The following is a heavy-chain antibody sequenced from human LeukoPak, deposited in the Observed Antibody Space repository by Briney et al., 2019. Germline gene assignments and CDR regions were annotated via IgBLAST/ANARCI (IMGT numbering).Heavy chain of an antibody. J-gene: IGHJ2*01. CDR1: GLTVSSYG. Sequence: GGSLRLSCAASGLTVSSYGLSWVRQAPAKGLEWVSSSTGSGGTAHADSVRGRFTISRDNSKSTLYLQMNSLRVEDTAVYYCAKNVLGSGSYSWYFDLWGRGTLVTVSS. V-gene: IGHV3-23*01. CDR2: STGSGGTA. CDR3: AKNVLGSGSYSWYFDL. D-gene: IGHD1-26*01.